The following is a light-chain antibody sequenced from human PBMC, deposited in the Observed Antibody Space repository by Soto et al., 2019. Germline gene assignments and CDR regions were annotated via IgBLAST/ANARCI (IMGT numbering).Light chain of an antibody. CDR2: DVS. Sequence: QSALTQPASVSGAPGQSITISCTGTDSDVGGFNYVSWYQQYPGKAPKLMIYDVSDRPSGVSNRFSGSKSSNTASLTISGLQAEDEADYYCSSYTAYTTYVFGTGTKVTVL. CDR1: DSDVGGFNY. CDR3: SSYTAYTTYV. J-gene: IGLJ1*01. V-gene: IGLV2-14*03.